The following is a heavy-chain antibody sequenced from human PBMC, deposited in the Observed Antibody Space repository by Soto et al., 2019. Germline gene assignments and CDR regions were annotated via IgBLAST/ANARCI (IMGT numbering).Heavy chain of an antibody. CDR1: GGSISSSNW. D-gene: IGHD3-9*01. Sequence: QVQLQESGPGLVKPSGTLSLTCAVSGGSISSSNWWSWVRQPPGKGLEWIGEIYHSGSTNYNPSLKSRVTIAVDKSKNQFSLKLSSVTAADTAVYYCAGLLVISRSRYYYYYGMDVWGQGTTVTVSS. V-gene: IGHV4-4*02. J-gene: IGHJ6*02. CDR2: IYHSGST. CDR3: AGLLVISRSRYYYYYGMDV.